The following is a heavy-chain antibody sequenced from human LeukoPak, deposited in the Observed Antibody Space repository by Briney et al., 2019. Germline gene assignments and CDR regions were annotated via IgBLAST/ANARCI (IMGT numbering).Heavy chain of an antibody. CDR3: ARRYCSSTSCYFSNWFNP. V-gene: IGHV3-33*01. CDR1: GFIFSSYG. CDR2: IWYEGSNK. Sequence: PGRSLRLSCAASGFIFSSYGMHWVRQAPGKGLEWGGVIWYEGSNKYYADSVKGRFTISRDNSKTTLSLQMNSLRAEDTAVYYCARRYCSSTSCYFSNWFNPWGQGTLVTVSS. D-gene: IGHD2-2*01. J-gene: IGHJ5*02.